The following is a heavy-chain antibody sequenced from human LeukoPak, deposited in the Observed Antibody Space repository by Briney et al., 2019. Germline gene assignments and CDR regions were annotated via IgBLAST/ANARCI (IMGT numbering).Heavy chain of an antibody. J-gene: IGHJ6*02. D-gene: IGHD3-10*01. CDR1: GFTFRSYG. CDR3: AKDFGDYYYYYGMDV. Sequence: GGSLRLSCAASGFTFRSYGMHWVRQAPGKGLEWVAVISYDGSNKYYADSVKGRFTISRDNSKNTLYLQMNSLRAEDTAVYYCAKDFGDYYYYYGMDVWGQGTTVTVSS. CDR2: ISYDGSNK. V-gene: IGHV3-30*18.